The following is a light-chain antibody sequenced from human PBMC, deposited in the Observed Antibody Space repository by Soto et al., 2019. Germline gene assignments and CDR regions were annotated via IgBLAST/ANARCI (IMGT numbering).Light chain of an antibody. V-gene: IGKV3-15*01. CDR3: QQYNNWPGT. CDR1: QSVSSN. CDR2: GAS. J-gene: IGKJ1*01. Sequence: EIVMTQSPATLSVTPGERATLSCRASQSVSSNLAWYQQKPGQAPRLLIYGASTRATGIPARFSGSGSGTEFTLTIGSLQAEDFAVYSCQQYNNWPGTFGQGTKVEIK.